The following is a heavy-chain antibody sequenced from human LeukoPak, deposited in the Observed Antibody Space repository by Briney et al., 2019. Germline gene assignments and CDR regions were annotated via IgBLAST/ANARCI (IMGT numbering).Heavy chain of an antibody. CDR3: ARENIAAYDYMDV. D-gene: IGHD6-13*01. V-gene: IGHV3-48*01. CDR1: GFTFSSYS. Sequence: PGGSLRLSCAASGFTFSSYSMNWVRQAPGKGLEWVSYISSSSSTIYYADSVKGRFTISRGNAKNSLYLQMNSLRAEDTAVYYCARENIAAYDYMDVWGKGTTVTVSS. J-gene: IGHJ6*03. CDR2: ISSSSSTI.